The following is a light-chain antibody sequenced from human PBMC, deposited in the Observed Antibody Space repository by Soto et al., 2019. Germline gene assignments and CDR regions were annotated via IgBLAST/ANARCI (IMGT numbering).Light chain of an antibody. CDR1: QSLMHSNGYNY. CDR2: LGS. CDR3: MQDIQSPYT. V-gene: IGKV2-28*01. Sequence: DIVMTQSPLSLPVTPGEPASISCRSSQSLMHSNGYNYLNWYLQQPGQSPQLLISLGSNRASGVPARFSGGGAATDFTLIIARVEAEDFGLYYCMQDIQSPYTFGQGTKLEIK. J-gene: IGKJ2*01.